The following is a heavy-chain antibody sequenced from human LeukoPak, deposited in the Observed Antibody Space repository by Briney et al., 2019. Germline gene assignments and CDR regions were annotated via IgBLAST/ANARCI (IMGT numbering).Heavy chain of an antibody. D-gene: IGHD2-2*02. Sequence: SGTLSLTCAVYGGSFSGYYWSWIRQPPGKGLEWIGEINHSGSTNYNPSLKSRVTISVDTSKNQFSLKLSSVTAADTAVYYCARGYTHYGMDVWGKGTTVTVSS. CDR2: INHSGST. J-gene: IGHJ6*04. CDR1: GGSFSGYY. V-gene: IGHV4-34*01. CDR3: ARGYTHYGMDV.